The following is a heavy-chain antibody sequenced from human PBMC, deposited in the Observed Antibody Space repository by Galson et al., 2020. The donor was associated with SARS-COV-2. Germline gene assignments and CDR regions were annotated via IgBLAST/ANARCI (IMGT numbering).Heavy chain of an antibody. V-gene: IGHV4-59*08. Sequence: ASETLSLTCTVSGGSISSYYWSWIPQPPGKGLEWIGYIYYSGSTNYNPSLKSRVTISVDTSKNQFSLKLSSVTAADTAVYYCARLDYGDYWGWFDPWGQGTLVTVSS. CDR3: ARLDYGDYWGWFDP. CDR2: IYYSGST. CDR1: GGSISSYY. D-gene: IGHD4-17*01. J-gene: IGHJ5*02.